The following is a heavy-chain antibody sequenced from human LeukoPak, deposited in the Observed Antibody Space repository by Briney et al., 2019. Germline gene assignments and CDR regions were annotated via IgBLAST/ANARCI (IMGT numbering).Heavy chain of an antibody. V-gene: IGHV4-39*07. CDR1: GGSISSSSYY. D-gene: IGHD4-17*01. CDR3: ARDTGSRRPPNWFDP. CDR2: IYYSGST. J-gene: IGHJ5*02. Sequence: SETLFLTCTVSGGSISSSSYYWGWIRQPPGKGLEWIGSIYYSGSTYYNPSLKSRVTISVDTSKNQFSLKLSSVTAADTAVYYCARDTGSRRPPNWFDPWGQGTLVTVSS.